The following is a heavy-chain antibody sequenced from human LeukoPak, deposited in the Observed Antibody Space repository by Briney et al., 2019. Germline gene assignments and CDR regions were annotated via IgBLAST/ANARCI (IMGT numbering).Heavy chain of an antibody. V-gene: IGHV3-23*01. D-gene: IGHD3-22*01. CDR3: AKDARITMIGVVRGARPYYFDY. CDR1: GFTFSSYG. Sequence: GGSLRLSCAASGFTFSSYGMSWVRQAPGKGLEWVSAISGSGGSTYYADSVKGRFTISRDNSKNTLYLQMNSLRVEDTAVYYCAKDARITMIGVVRGARPYYFDYWGQGTLVTVSS. J-gene: IGHJ4*02. CDR2: ISGSGGST.